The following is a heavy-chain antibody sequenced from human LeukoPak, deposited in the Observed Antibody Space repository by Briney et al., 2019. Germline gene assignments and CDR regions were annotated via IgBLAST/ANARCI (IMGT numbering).Heavy chain of an antibody. Sequence: PSETLSLTCTVSGYSISSGYYWGWIRQPPGKGLEWIGSIYHSGSTNYNPSLKSRVTISVDTSKNQFSLKLSSVTAADTAVYYCARADYSSTWSHDYYYMDVWGKGTTVTVSS. CDR3: ARADYSSTWSHDYYYMDV. D-gene: IGHD6-13*01. J-gene: IGHJ6*03. V-gene: IGHV4-38-2*02. CDR2: IYHSGST. CDR1: GYSISSGYY.